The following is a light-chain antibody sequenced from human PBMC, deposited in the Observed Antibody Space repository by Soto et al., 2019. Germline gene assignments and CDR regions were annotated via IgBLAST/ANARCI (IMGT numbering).Light chain of an antibody. CDR1: SSNIGSNT. J-gene: IGLJ1*01. Sequence: QSVLTQPPSAPGTPGQSVTIPCSGGSSNIGSNTVSWYQQLPGTAPKLLIYGNNQRPSGVPDRFSGSKSGTSASPAISGLEDEDEADYYCAAWDDSLNGDVFG. CDR3: AAWDDSLNGDV. V-gene: IGLV1-44*01. CDR2: GNN.